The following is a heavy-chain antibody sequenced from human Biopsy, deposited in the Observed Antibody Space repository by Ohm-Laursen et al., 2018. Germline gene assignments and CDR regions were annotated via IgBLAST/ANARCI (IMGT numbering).Heavy chain of an antibody. J-gene: IGHJ6*02. D-gene: IGHD1-7*01. Sequence: SLRLSCAASGFSFDDFVMHWVRQSPGKGLEWVAGIDWNSRNINYGDSVKGRFSVSRDNAKNSLYLQMNSLRGEDTALYYCVKDTNWNYVWDRPGATKGMDVWGQGTTVTVSS. CDR3: VKDTNWNYVWDRPGATKGMDV. V-gene: IGHV3-9*01. CDR2: IDWNSRNI. CDR1: GFSFDDFV.